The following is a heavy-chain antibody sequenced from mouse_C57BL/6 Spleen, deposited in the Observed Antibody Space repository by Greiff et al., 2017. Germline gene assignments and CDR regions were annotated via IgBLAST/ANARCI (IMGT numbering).Heavy chain of an antibody. Sequence: EVHLVESEGGLVQPGSSMKLSCTASGFTFSDYYMAWVRQVPEKGLEWVANINYDGSSTYYLDSLKSRFIISRDNAKNILYLQMSSLKSEDTATYYCARVGQLRLPYYAMDYWGQGTSVTVSS. CDR3: ARVGQLRLPYYAMDY. V-gene: IGHV5-16*01. J-gene: IGHJ4*01. D-gene: IGHD3-2*02. CDR1: GFTFSDYY. CDR2: INYDGSST.